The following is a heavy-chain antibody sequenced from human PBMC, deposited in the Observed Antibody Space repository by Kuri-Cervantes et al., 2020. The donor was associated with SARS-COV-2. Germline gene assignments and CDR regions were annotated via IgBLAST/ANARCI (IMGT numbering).Heavy chain of an antibody. J-gene: IGHJ6*02. D-gene: IGHD2-15*01. CDR2: TRNKANSYTT. CDR3: ARTGLPGWYYYYGMDV. Sequence: GESLKISCAASRFTFSDHYMDWVRQAPGKGLEWVGRTRNKANSYTTEYAASVKGRFTISRDDSKNSLYLQMNSLKTDDTAVYYCARTGLPGWYYYYGMDVWGQGTTVTVSS. V-gene: IGHV3-72*01. CDR1: RFTFSDHY.